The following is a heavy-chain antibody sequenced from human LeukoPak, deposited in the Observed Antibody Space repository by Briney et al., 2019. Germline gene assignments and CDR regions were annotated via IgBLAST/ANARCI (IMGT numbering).Heavy chain of an antibody. CDR2: IKQDGSEK. V-gene: IGHV3-7*03. CDR3: AKVGMATIMGFDY. J-gene: IGHJ4*02. D-gene: IGHD5-24*01. Sequence: GGSLRLSCAASGFTFSSYSMNWVRQAPGKGLEWVANIKQDGSEKYYVDSVKGRFTISRDNAKNSLYLQMNSLRAEDTAVYYCAKVGMATIMGFDYWGQGTLVTVSS. CDR1: GFTFSSYS.